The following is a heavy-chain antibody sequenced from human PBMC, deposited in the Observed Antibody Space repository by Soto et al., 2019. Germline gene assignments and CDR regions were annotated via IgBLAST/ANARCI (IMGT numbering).Heavy chain of an antibody. D-gene: IGHD4-17*01. J-gene: IGHJ5*02. Sequence: PSETLSLTCTVSGGSISSNSYHWGWIRQPPGKGLEWIGNIRYSGGTYYNPSLMSRVSISVDTSKNQFSLRLNSLTAADAAVYYCSRLTTTGKWFDPWGQGTLVTVS. V-gene: IGHV4-39*01. CDR1: GGSISSNSYH. CDR3: SRLTTTGKWFDP. CDR2: IRYSGGT.